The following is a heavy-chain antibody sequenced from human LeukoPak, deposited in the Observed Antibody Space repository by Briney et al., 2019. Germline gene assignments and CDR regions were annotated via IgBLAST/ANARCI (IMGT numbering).Heavy chain of an antibody. J-gene: IGHJ4*02. CDR1: GGSISSYY. CDR3: ARETSVAGTPSFDY. D-gene: IGHD6-19*01. Sequence: PSETLSLTCTVSGGSISSYYWSWIRQPPGKGLEWIGYIYYSGSTNYNPSLKSRVTISVDTSKNQFSLKLSSVTAADAAVYYCARETSVAGTPSFDYWGQGTLVTVSS. CDR2: IYYSGST. V-gene: IGHV4-59*01.